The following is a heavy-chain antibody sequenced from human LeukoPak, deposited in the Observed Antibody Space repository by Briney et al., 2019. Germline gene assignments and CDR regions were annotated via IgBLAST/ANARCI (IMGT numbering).Heavy chain of an antibody. CDR2: ISGSGDTT. CDR3: AKAGSKWYRGNDCTY. Sequence: SGGSLRLSCAASGFTFSSYVMTWVRQAPGKGLEWVSSISGSGDTTYYADSVKGHFTIFRDNPKSMLYLQMNSVRAEDPAVYYCAKAGSKWYRGNDCTYWGQGTLVTVSS. CDR1: GFTFSSYV. J-gene: IGHJ4*02. V-gene: IGHV3-23*01. D-gene: IGHD1-1*01.